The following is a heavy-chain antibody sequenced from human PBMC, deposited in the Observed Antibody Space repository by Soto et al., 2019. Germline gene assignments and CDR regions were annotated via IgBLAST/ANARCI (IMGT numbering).Heavy chain of an antibody. CDR2: ISGSGGST. J-gene: IGHJ4*02. D-gene: IGHD1-1*01. Sequence: PGGSLRLSCAASGFTFTNYWMSWVRQAPGKGLEWVSAISGSGGSTSYADSVKGRFTISRDNSKHTLYLQMNSLRAEDTAVYYCAKGLNPRPPGMGPYFDYWGQGTLVTVSS. V-gene: IGHV3-23*01. CDR1: GFTFTNYW. CDR3: AKGLNPRPPGMGPYFDY.